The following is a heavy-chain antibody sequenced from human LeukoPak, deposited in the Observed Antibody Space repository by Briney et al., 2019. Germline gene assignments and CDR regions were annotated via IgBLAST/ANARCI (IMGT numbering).Heavy chain of an antibody. D-gene: IGHD3-16*01. V-gene: IGHV3-74*01. Sequence: GGSLRLSCAASGFTFSRYWMHWVRQDPEKGLVWVSRISSDGSEIIYADSVKGRFTISRDNAENTLYLEMNSLRAEDTAVYYCARDWGGYGPTSHDYWGQGTLVTVSS. CDR1: GFTFSRYW. CDR3: ARDWGGYGPTSHDY. J-gene: IGHJ4*02. CDR2: ISSDGSEI.